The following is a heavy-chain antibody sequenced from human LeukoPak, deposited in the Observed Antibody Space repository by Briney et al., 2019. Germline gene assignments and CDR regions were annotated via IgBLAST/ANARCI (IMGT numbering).Heavy chain of an antibody. CDR2: INHSGST. V-gene: IGHV4-34*01. CDR1: GGSFSGYY. CDR3: AREVAAARPDAFDI. D-gene: IGHD6-6*01. Sequence: SETLSLTCAVYGGSFSGYYWSWIRQPPGKGLEWIGEINHSGSTNYNPSLKSRVTISVDTSKNQFSLKLSSVTAADTAVYYCAREVAAARPDAFDIWGQGTMVTVSS. J-gene: IGHJ3*02.